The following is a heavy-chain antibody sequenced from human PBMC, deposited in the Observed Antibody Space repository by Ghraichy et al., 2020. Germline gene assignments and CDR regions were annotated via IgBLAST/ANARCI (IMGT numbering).Heavy chain of an antibody. V-gene: IGHV4-59*08. CDR1: GGSIRPYY. CDR2: GHYTGGT. D-gene: IGHD5-18*01. J-gene: IGHJ6*02. CDR3: ARRGRGYSLYYYGLDV. Sequence: SETLSLSCSVSGGSIRPYYWSWIRQPPGKGLEWIGYGHYTGGTDYDPSLKSRVTISVDTSKNQFSLSLTSVTAADTAIYYCARRGRGYSLYYYGLDVWGQGTMVTVSS.